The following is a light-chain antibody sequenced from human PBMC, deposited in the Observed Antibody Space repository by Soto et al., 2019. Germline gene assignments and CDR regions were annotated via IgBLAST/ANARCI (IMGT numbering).Light chain of an antibody. V-gene: IGKV3-20*01. J-gene: IGKJ1*01. CDR2: GAS. CDR1: TSVSSSY. Sequence: EFVLTQAPGTLSSPPGERATLSCTVSTSVSSSYLAWYQQKPGQAPRLLIYGASSRATGIPDRFSGSGSGTDFTLTISRLEPEDFAVYYCQQYGSSPVTFGQGTKVDIK. CDR3: QQYGSSPVT.